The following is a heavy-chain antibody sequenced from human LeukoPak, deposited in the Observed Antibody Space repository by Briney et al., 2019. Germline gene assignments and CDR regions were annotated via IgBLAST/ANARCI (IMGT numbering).Heavy chain of an antibody. D-gene: IGHD3-3*01. CDR3: ARRKTIFGVVYGMDV. Sequence: VKVSFKASGYTFTSYGISWVRQAPGQGLEWMGWISAYNGNTNYAQKLQGRVTMTTDTSTSTAYMELRSLRSDDTAVYYCARRKTIFGVVYGMDVWGQGTTVTVSS. J-gene: IGHJ6*02. CDR2: ISAYNGNT. CDR1: GYTFTSYG. V-gene: IGHV1-18*01.